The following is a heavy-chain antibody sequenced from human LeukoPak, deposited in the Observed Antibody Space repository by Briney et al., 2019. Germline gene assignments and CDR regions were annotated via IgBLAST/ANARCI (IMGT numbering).Heavy chain of an antibody. J-gene: IGHJ4*02. V-gene: IGHV1-8*01. Sequence: ASVRVSCKTSGYTFTNLDINWLRQAPGQGFEWMGWMSPNSGDTGYAQKFQGRVSMTRDTSISTAYMELSSLRSEDTAVYYCASNPPNTGDFYYWGLGSLVTVSS. D-gene: IGHD1-1*01. CDR2: MSPNSGDT. CDR3: ASNPPNTGDFYY. CDR1: GYTFTNLD.